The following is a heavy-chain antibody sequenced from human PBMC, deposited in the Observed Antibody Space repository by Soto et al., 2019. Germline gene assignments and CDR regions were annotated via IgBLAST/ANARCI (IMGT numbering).Heavy chain of an antibody. CDR1: GFTFSSYA. D-gene: IGHD3-16*01. V-gene: IGHV3-30-3*01. J-gene: IGHJ4*02. Sequence: QGQLVESGGGVVQPGRSLRLSCAASGFTFSSYAMHWVRRAPGKGLEWMAVMSYDGSNKYYADSVKGRFTISRDNSKNTLYLQMNSLRPEDTALYYCPRDGGAYWGQGTLVIVSS. CDR3: PRDGGAY. CDR2: MSYDGSNK.